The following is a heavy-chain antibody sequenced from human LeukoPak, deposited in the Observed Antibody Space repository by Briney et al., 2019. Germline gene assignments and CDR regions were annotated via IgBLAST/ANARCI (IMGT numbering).Heavy chain of an antibody. CDR3: TRPATVTVGSGGANYYYMDV. J-gene: IGHJ6*03. V-gene: IGHV3-73*01. D-gene: IGHD4-17*01. CDR2: IRSKANSYAT. Sequence: GGSLRLSCAASGFTFSGSAMHWVRQASGKGLEWVGRIRSKANSYATAYAASVKGRFTISRDDSKNTAYLQMNSLKTEDTAVYYCTRPATVTVGSGGANYYYMDVWGKGTTVTVSS. CDR1: GFTFSGSA.